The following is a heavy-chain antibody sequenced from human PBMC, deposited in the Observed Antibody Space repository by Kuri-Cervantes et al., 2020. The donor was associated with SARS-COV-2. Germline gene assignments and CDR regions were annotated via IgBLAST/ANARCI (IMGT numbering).Heavy chain of an antibody. V-gene: IGHV3-30*19. CDR2: ISYDGSNK. CDR1: GFTFSTYG. Sequence: GESLKISCAASGFTFSTYGMHWVRQAPGKGLEWVAVISYDGSNKYYADSVKGRFTISRDNSKNTLYLQMNSLRAEDTAVYYCAREGFYGSGSYFDYWGQGTLVTVSS. CDR3: AREGFYGSGSYFDY. J-gene: IGHJ4*02. D-gene: IGHD3-10*01.